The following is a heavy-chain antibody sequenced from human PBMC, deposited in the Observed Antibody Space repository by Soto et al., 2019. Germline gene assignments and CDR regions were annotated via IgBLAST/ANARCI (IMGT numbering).Heavy chain of an antibody. J-gene: IGHJ4*02. Sequence: QVQLQQWGAGLLKPSETLSLTCAVYGGSFSGYYWTWIRQPPGTGLEWIGEINHSGSTNYNPSLTSLVTVAVDISKNLLSLMMNSVTPADTAVYYCARYKITGLFDYWGQGTLVTVSS. V-gene: IGHV4-34*01. CDR2: INHSGST. D-gene: IGHD2-8*02. CDR1: GGSFSGYY. CDR3: ARYKITGLFDY.